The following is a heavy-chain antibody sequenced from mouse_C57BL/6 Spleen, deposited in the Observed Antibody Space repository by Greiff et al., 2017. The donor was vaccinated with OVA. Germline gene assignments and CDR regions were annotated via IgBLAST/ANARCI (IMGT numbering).Heavy chain of an antibody. V-gene: IGHV1-53*01. D-gene: IGHD1-1*01. CDR1: GYTFTSYW. CDR2: INPSNGGT. J-gene: IGHJ2*01. Sequence: QVQLQQPGAELVRPGSSVKLSCKASGYTFTSYWMHWVKQRPGQGLEWIGNINPSNGGTNYNEKFKSKATLTVDKSSSTAYMQLSSLTSEDSAVYYCARDGSSYAYFDYWGQGTTLTVSS. CDR3: ARDGSSYAYFDY.